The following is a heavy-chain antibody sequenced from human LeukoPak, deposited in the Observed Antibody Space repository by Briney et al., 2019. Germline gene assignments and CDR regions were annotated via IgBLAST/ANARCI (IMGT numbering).Heavy chain of an antibody. Sequence: RRSLRLSCAAPGFTFSSYAMHWVPQAPGQGLEWVAVISYDGSNKYYADSVKGRFTISRDNSKNTLYLQMNSLRAEDTAVYYCARDPSPEVVVISWFDPWGQGTLVTVSS. CDR2: ISYDGSNK. D-gene: IGHD3-22*01. CDR1: GFTFSSYA. CDR3: ARDPSPEVVVISWFDP. V-gene: IGHV3-30-3*01. J-gene: IGHJ5*02.